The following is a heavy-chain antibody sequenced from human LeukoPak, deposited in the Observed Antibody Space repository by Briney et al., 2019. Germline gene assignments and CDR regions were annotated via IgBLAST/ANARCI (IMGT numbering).Heavy chain of an antibody. Sequence: SETLSLTCTVSGYSISSGYYWDWIRQPPGKGLEWSGSIYHSGSTYYNPSLKSRVTISVDTSKNQFSLKLSSVTAADTAVYYCARGGLRWSVVYYFDYWGQGTLVTVSS. CDR2: IYHSGST. CDR3: ARGGLRWSVVYYFDY. J-gene: IGHJ4*02. D-gene: IGHD4-23*01. CDR1: GYSISSGYY. V-gene: IGHV4-38-2*02.